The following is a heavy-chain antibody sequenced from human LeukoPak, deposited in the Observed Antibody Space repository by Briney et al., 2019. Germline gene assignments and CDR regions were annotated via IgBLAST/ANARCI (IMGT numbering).Heavy chain of an antibody. CDR2: IYTSGST. V-gene: IGHV4-61*02. CDR3: ARDRRWLVDY. CDR1: GGSISSGSYY. J-gene: IGHJ4*02. D-gene: IGHD6-19*01. Sequence: PSETLSLTCTVSGGSISSGSYYWSWIRQPAGKGLEWIGRIYTSGSTNYNPSLKSRVTISVDTSRNQFSLKLSSVTAADTAVYYCARDRRWLVDYWGQGTLVTVSS.